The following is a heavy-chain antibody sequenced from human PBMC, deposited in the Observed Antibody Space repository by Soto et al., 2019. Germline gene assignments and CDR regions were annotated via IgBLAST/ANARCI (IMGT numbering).Heavy chain of an antibody. Sequence: GGSLILSFEPSGCSFSDYWMSSFLGAPGKGLEWVATVKPDGTKNFYVDSVRGRFTIFRDNTKKSLFLQMTSLTAEDTGIYCCARESPGSNWYAHWGQGAQFTVAS. J-gene: IGHJ5*02. CDR1: GCSFSDYW. CDR3: ARESPGSNWYAH. V-gene: IGHV3-7*05. CDR2: VKPDGTKN.